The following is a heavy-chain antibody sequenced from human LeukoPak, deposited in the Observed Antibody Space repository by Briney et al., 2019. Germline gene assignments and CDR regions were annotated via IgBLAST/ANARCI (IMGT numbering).Heavy chain of an antibody. D-gene: IGHD2-21*01. V-gene: IGHV4-34*01. Sequence: SETLSLTCAVYGGSFSGYYWSWIRQPPGKGLEWIGHNGNTNYNPSLKSRVTISIDTSKNQFSLNLNTVTAADTAVYYCATYYGGVGGRGHWGPGTLVTVSS. J-gene: IGHJ4*02. CDR2: HNGNT. CDR1: GGSFSGYY. CDR3: ATYYGGVGGRGH.